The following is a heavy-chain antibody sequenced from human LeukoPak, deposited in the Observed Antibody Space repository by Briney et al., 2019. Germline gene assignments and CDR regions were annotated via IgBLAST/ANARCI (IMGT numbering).Heavy chain of an antibody. Sequence: AAVKVSCKASGYTFSGYYIHWVRQAPGQGLEWMGYSSPNSGGANSAQKFRGRVTMTRDTSISTAYLELTRLGSDDTAVYYCAREGDGLLSKDFDYWGQGTLVTVSS. CDR2: SSPNSGGA. CDR1: GYTFSGYY. V-gene: IGHV1-2*02. D-gene: IGHD2-15*01. CDR3: AREGDGLLSKDFDY. J-gene: IGHJ4*02.